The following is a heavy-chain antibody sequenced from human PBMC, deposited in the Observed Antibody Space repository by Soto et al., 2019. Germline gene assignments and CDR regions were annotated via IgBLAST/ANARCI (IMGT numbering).Heavy chain of an antibody. V-gene: IGHV3-48*03. CDR3: ARDGRGFDY. CDR2: ISSGGSSI. J-gene: IGHJ4*02. CDR1: GFTFSIYE. Sequence: GGSLRLSCAASGFTFSIYEVNWVRQAPGKGLEWVSYISSGGSSIYYSDSVKGRLTISRDNAKNSLYLQMNSLRAEDTAVYYCARDGRGFDYWGQGTLVTVSS.